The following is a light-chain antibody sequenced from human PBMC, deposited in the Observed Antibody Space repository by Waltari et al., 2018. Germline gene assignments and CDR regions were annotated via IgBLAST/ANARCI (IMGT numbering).Light chain of an antibody. J-gene: IGKJ2*01. CDR1: QSISSL. Sequence: DIQMTQSPSTLSASVGDRVTITSRASQSISSLLAWYQQKPGKDPKLRFYKAASVQTVVPSRFSGSGAGTEFALTISSLQPDDCVTYYCQQYNSYSTIGPGTKLEIQ. CDR3: QQYNSYST. CDR2: KAA. V-gene: IGKV1-5*03.